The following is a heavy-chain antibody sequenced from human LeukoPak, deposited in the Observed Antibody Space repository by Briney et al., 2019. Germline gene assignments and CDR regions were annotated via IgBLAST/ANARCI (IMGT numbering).Heavy chain of an antibody. V-gene: IGHV3-30*18. Sequence: GGSLRLSCAASGFTFSSYGMHWVRQAPGKGLEWVAVISYDGSNKYYADSVKGRFTISRDNSKNTLYMQMNSLRAEDTAVYYCAKAPLADLDYWGQGTLVTVSS. CDR1: GFTFSSYG. CDR3: AKAPLADLDY. J-gene: IGHJ4*02. CDR2: ISYDGSNK.